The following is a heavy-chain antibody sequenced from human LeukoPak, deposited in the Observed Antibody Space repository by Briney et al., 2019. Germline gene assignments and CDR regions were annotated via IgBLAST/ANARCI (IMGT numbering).Heavy chain of an antibody. J-gene: IGHJ4*02. CDR1: GGSISSSNW. V-gene: IGHV4-4*02. CDR2: IYHSGST. Sequence: PSGTLSLTCAVSGGSISSSNWWSWIRQPPGKGLEWIGEIYHSGSTNYNPSLKSRVTISVDKSKTQFSLKLSSVTAADTAVYYCARVSGGAVAIAFDYWGQGTLVTVSS. CDR3: ARVSGGAVAIAFDY. D-gene: IGHD6-19*01.